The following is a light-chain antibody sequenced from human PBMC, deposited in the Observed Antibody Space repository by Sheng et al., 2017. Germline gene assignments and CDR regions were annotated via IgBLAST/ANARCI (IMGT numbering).Light chain of an antibody. V-gene: IGLV2-8*01. CDR3: SSYADSNNLV. CDR2: EVN. J-gene: IGLJ3*02. CDR1: SSDVGGYDY. Sequence: QSALTQPPSASGSPEESVTISCTGTSSDVGGYDYVSWYQHHPGKAPKLIISEVNERPSGVPDRFSGSKSGNTASLTVSGLQAEDEADYYCSSYADSNNLVFGGGTKLTVL.